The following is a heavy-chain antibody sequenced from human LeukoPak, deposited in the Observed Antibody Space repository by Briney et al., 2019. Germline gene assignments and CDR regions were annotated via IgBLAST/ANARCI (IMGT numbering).Heavy chain of an antibody. J-gene: IGHJ4*02. D-gene: IGHD6-13*01. V-gene: IGHV1-24*01. CDR3: ATDDGQQQLVRHY. Sequence: GASVRVSCKVSGYTLTELSMHWVRQAPGKGLEWMGGFDPEDGETIYAQKFQGRVTMTEDTSTDTAYMELSSLRSEDTAVYYCATDDGQQQLVRHYWGQGTLVTVSS. CDR2: FDPEDGET. CDR1: GYTLTELS.